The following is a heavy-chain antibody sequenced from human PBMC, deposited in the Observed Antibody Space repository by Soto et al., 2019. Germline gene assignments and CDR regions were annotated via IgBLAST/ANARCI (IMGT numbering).Heavy chain of an antibody. V-gene: IGHV3-74*01. CDR1: GVTFRDYW. D-gene: IGHD6-19*01. Sequence: GGSLRLSCAVSGVTFRDYWMHWVRQVPGKGLLWVSRIGPDGTSTKYADSVKGRFTISRSNPENTLYLQMNSLRAEDTGVYYCVREVIAVLGSIRWIVLCGQGTLVSV. J-gene: IGHJ5*02. CDR2: IGPDGTST. CDR3: VREVIAVLGSIRWIVL.